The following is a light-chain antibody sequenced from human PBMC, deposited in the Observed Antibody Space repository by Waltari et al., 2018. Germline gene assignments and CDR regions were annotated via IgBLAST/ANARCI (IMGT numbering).Light chain of an antibody. CDR1: SSNIGAGFD. Sequence: QSVLTQPPSVSGAPGQRVTISCTGSSSNIGAGFDVHWYQQLPRTAPKLLIYGNTKRPSGVPDRFAGSESGTSASLAITGRQAEDEADDYGQSDDGSLSGSSVFGGGTKVTVL. V-gene: IGLV1-40*01. CDR2: GNT. J-gene: IGLJ3*02. CDR3: QSDDGSLSGSSV.